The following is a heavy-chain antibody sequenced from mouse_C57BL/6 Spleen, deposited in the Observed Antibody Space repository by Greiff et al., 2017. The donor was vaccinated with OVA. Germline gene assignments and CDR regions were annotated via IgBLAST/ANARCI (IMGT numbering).Heavy chain of an antibody. CDR2: ISGGGGNT. V-gene: IGHV5-9*01. CDR1: GFTFSSYT. Sequence: EVHLVESGGGLVKPGGSLKLSCAASGFTFSSYTMSWVRQTPEKRLEWVATISGGGGNTYYPDSVKGRFTISRDNAKNTLYLQMSSLRSEDTALYYCARQRLGDWYFDVWGTGTTVTVSS. CDR3: ARQRLGDWYFDV. J-gene: IGHJ1*03. D-gene: IGHD3-3*01.